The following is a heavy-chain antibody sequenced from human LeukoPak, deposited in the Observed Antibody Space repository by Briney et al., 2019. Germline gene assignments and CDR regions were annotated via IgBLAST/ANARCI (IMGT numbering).Heavy chain of an antibody. CDR2: IIPIFGTA. V-gene: IGHV1-69*13. CDR3: AAYWLFLGNYFDY. Sequence: SVKVSCKASGGTFSSYVISWVRQAPGQGLEWMGGIIPIFGTANYAQKFQGRVTITADESTSTAYMELSSLRSEDTAVYYCAAYWLFLGNYFDYWGQGTLVTVSS. J-gene: IGHJ4*02. CDR1: GGTFSSYV. D-gene: IGHD3-22*01.